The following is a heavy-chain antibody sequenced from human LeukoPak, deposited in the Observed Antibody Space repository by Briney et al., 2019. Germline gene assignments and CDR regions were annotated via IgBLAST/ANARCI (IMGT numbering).Heavy chain of an antibody. Sequence: GGSLRLSCAASGFAFSSYEMNWVRQAPGKGLEWVSYISSSGSTIYYADSVKGRFTISRDNAKNSLYLQMNSLRAEDTALYYCARVSDISVAAYFDYWGQGTLVTVSS. CDR3: ARVSDISVAAYFDY. V-gene: IGHV3-48*03. D-gene: IGHD6-19*01. CDR2: ISSSGSTI. J-gene: IGHJ4*02. CDR1: GFAFSSYE.